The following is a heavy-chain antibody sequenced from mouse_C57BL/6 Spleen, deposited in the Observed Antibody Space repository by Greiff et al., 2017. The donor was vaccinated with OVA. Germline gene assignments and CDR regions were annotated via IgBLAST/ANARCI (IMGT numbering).Heavy chain of an antibody. Sequence: VKLVESGAELVKPGASVKMSCKASGYTFTSYWITWVKQRPGQGLEWIGDIYPGSGSTNYNEKFKSKATLTVDTSSSTAYMQLSSLTSEDSAVYYCAGGYGSYYYAMDDWGQGTSVTVSS. CDR1: GYTFTSYW. D-gene: IGHD1-1*01. CDR3: AGGYGSYYYAMDD. J-gene: IGHJ4*01. V-gene: IGHV1-55*01. CDR2: IYPGSGST.